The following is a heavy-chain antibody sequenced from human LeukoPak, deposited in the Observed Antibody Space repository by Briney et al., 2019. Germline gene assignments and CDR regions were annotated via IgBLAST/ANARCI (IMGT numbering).Heavy chain of an antibody. J-gene: IGHJ4*02. V-gene: IGHV3-30*02. D-gene: IGHD3-9*01. CDR1: GFTFSSYD. CDR2: IRYDGSNK. Sequence: GGSLRLSCAASGFTFSSYDMHWVRQAPGKGLEWVALIRYDGSNKYYADSVKGRFTISRDNSKNTLYLQMNSLGAEDTAVYYCATYDILTGYRRPDYWGQGTLVTVPS. CDR3: ATYDILTGYRRPDY.